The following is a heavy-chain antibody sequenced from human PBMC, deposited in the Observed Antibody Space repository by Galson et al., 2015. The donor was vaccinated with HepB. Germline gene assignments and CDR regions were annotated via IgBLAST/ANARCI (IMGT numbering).Heavy chain of an antibody. CDR2: ISSSSSYT. J-gene: IGHJ2*01. Sequence: SLRLSCAAPGFTFSDYYMSWIRQAPGKGLGWVSYISSSSSYTNYADSVKGRFTISRDNAKNSLYLQMNSLRAEDTAVYYCARDGGVGGVTAMVYWYFDLWGRGTLVTVSS. V-gene: IGHV3-11*06. CDR1: GFTFSDYY. D-gene: IGHD5-18*01. CDR3: ARDGGVGGVTAMVYWYFDL.